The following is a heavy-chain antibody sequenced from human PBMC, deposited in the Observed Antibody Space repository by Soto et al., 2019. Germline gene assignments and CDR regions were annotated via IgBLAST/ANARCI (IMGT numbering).Heavy chain of an antibody. D-gene: IGHD2-8*01. Sequence: QVQLVQSGAEVKEPGSSVKVSCKASGGGNLRDYRTTWVRRAPGQGLEWMGGIIPKLGAANYAQNFQGRVTVTAAESTNTVYMELRSLRSDDTAVYYCARGANGYNIGAVYWGPGTPVTVSS. V-gene: IGHV1-69*01. CDR2: IIPKLGAA. J-gene: IGHJ4*02. CDR1: GGGNLRDYR. CDR3: ARGANGYNIGAVY.